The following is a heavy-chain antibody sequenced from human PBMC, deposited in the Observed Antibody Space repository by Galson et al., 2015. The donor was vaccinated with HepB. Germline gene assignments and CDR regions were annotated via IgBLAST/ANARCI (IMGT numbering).Heavy chain of an antibody. J-gene: IGHJ3*02. CDR3: ATVAWKINPGFDI. D-gene: IGHD1-1*01. CDR1: GFAFRDYA. Sequence: SLRLSCAASGFAFRDYAMHWVRQAPGKGLEWVAYISHDENTKRFADSVQGRFTVSRDNPKDTLYLHLNSLKTEDTAVYYCATVAWKINPGFDIWSRGSMVTVSP. CDR2: ISHDENTK. V-gene: IGHV3-30*02.